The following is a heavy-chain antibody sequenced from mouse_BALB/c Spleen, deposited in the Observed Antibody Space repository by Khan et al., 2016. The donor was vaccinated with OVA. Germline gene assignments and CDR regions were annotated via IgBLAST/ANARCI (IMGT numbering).Heavy chain of an antibody. D-gene: IGHD6-1*01. J-gene: IGHJ4*01. V-gene: IGHV9-3-1*01. CDR1: GYTFTIYG. CDR3: ARVGNNGTMDC. Sequence: QIQLVQSGPELKKPGETVKISCKASGYTFTIYGMNWVRQAPGKGLKWMGWIFTYTGDLTYADDFKGRFAFSLETSASIAYLQINSLKNEDTATCFCARVGNNGTMDCWGEGTTVTVSS. CDR2: IFTYTGDL.